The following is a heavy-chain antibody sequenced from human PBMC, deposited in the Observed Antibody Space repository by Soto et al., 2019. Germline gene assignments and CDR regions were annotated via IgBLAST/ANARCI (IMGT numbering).Heavy chain of an antibody. CDR1: GFTFSSYS. CDR2: ISSSSSYI. V-gene: IGHV3-21*01. D-gene: IGHD6-19*01. Sequence: PGGSLRLSCAASGFTFSSYSMNWVRQAPGKGLEWVSSISSSSSYIYYADSVKGRFTISRDNAKNSLYLQMNSLRAEDTAVHYCARDLAPLSYSSGWYSIFDWGQGTLVTVSS. J-gene: IGHJ4*02. CDR3: ARDLAPLSYSSGWYSIFD.